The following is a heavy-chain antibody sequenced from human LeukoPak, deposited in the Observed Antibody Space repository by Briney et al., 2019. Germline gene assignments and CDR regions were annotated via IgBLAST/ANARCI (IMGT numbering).Heavy chain of an antibody. V-gene: IGHV1-2*02. D-gene: IGHD4-11*01. CDR3: ARDYADSTVTLREPSNYYYYYMDV. CDR2: INPNSGGT. CDR1: GYTFTGYY. J-gene: IGHJ6*03. Sequence: ASVKVSCKASGYTFTGYYMHWVRQAPGQGLEWMGWINPNSGGTNYAQKFQGRVTMTRDTSISTAYMELSRLRSDDTAVYYCARDYADSTVTLREPSNYYYYYMDVWGRGTTVTVSS.